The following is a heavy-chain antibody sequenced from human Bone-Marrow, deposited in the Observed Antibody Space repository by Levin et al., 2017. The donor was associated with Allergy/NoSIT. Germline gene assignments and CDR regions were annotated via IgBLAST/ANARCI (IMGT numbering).Heavy chain of an antibody. CDR1: GFTVSNNY. CDR2: IYSRGGT. V-gene: IGHV3-53*01. Sequence: GGSLRLSCAASGFTVSNNYMSWVRQAPGKGLEWVSLIYSRGGTNYADSVKGRFTISRDSFKNTLYLQMNSLRAEDTAVYYCTGGPSGVRSWGQGTLVTVSS. D-gene: IGHD3-16*01. J-gene: IGHJ4*02. CDR3: TGGPSGVRS.